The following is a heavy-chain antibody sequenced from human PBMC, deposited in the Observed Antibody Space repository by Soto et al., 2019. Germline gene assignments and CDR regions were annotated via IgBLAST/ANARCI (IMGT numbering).Heavy chain of an antibody. Sequence: PSETLSLTCTVSGGSISSSSYYWGWIRQPPGKGLEWIGSIYYSGSTYYNPSLKSRVTISVDMSKNQFSLKLSSVTAADTAVYYCASLKVGATPYYYGMEVWGQGTTVTVSS. CDR3: ASLKVGATPYYYGMEV. CDR1: GGSISSSSYY. CDR2: IYYSGST. J-gene: IGHJ6*02. D-gene: IGHD1-26*01. V-gene: IGHV4-39*01.